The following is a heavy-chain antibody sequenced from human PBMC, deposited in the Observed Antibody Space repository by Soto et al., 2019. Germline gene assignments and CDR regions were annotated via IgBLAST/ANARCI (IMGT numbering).Heavy chain of an antibody. Sequence: QVQLVQSGAEVKKPGASVKVSCKVSGYTLTELSMHWVRQAPGKGLELRVGCDSDDGETIYAKKFQGRVTMIEDTSTDTAYMELSSLRSEDTAVYYCATALGVDEGTFDYWGQGTMVTVSS. CDR1: GYTLTELS. V-gene: IGHV1-24*01. CDR3: ATALGVDEGTFDY. CDR2: CDSDDGET. J-gene: IGHJ4*02. D-gene: IGHD2-15*01.